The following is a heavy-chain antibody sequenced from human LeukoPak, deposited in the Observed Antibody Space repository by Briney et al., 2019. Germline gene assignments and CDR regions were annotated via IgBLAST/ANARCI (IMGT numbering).Heavy chain of an antibody. D-gene: IGHD2-15*01. Sequence: ASVKVSCKASGYTFTAYYIHWVRQAPGQGLEWMGWVNSNTGATKYAQKFQDRVTMSRDTSINTAYLELSRLMSDDSAVYYCARGPPFALRSHYMDVWGKGTTVTITS. CDR3: ARGPPFALRSHYMDV. CDR2: VNSNTGAT. CDR1: GYTFTAYY. V-gene: IGHV1-2*02. J-gene: IGHJ6*03.